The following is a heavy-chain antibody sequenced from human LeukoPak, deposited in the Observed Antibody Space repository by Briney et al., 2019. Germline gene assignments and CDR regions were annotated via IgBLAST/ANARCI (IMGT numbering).Heavy chain of an antibody. CDR3: AKKSGVATGPTPDY. CDR1: GFTFSSYA. CDR2: ISYDGSNK. Sequence: GGSLRLSCAASGFTFSSYAMHWVRQAPGKGLEWVAVISYDGSNKYYADSVKGRFTISRDNSKNTLYLQMNSLRAEDTAVYYCAKKSGVATGPTPDYWGQGTLVTVSS. J-gene: IGHJ4*02. D-gene: IGHD5-12*01. V-gene: IGHV3-30-3*02.